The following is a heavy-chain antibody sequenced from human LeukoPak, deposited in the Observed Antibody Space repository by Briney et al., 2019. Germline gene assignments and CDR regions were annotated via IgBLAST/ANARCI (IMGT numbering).Heavy chain of an antibody. J-gene: IGHJ4*02. D-gene: IGHD2-2*01. CDR1: GFTFSSYG. CDR2: IWCDGSNK. Sequence: GRSLRLSCAASGFTFSSYGMHWVRQAPGKGLEWVAVIWCDGSNKYYADSVKGRFTISRDNSKNTLYLQMNSLRAEDTAVYYCARDDLPGYCSSTSCYAPPLFDYWGQGTLVTVSS. CDR3: ARDDLPGYCSSTSCYAPPLFDY. V-gene: IGHV3-33*01.